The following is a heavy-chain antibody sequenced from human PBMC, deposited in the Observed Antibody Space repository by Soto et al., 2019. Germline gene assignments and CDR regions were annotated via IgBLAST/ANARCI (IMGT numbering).Heavy chain of an antibody. V-gene: IGHV3-30*18. J-gene: IGHJ3*02. CDR1: GFTFSSYG. D-gene: IGHD3-16*01. CDR3: AKGLTSRPNAFDI. Sequence: QVQLVESGGGVVQPGRSLRLSCAASGFTFSSYGMHWVRQAPGKGLEWVAVISYDGSNKYYADSVKGRFTISRDNSKNTLYLQMNSLRAEETAVYYCAKGLTSRPNAFDIWGQGTMVTVSS. CDR2: ISYDGSNK.